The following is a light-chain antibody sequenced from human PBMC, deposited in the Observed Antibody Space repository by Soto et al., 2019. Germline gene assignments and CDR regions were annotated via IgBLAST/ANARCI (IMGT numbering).Light chain of an antibody. J-gene: IGKJ1*01. Sequence: EIVMTQSPATLSVSPGERATLSCRASQSVSSNLAWYQQKPGQDPRLLIYGASTRATGIPARFSGSGSGTAVTLTISSRQSADFAVYYCQQYNNWPPWTFGQGTKVEIK. CDR1: QSVSSN. CDR2: GAS. CDR3: QQYNNWPPWT. V-gene: IGKV3-15*01.